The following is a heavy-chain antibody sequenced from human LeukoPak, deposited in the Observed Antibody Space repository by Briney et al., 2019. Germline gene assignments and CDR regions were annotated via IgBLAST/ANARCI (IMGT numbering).Heavy chain of an antibody. CDR2: IYYSGST. D-gene: IGHD6-19*01. V-gene: IGHV4-39*01. J-gene: IGHJ4*02. CDR1: GGSISSSSYY. Sequence: SETLSLTCTVSGGSISSSSYYWGWIRQPPGKGLEWIGSIYYSGSTYYNPSLKSRVTISVDTSKNQFSLKLSSVPAADTAVYYCSRQEGIVVAPELSPRGRFDYWGRGTLVTVSS. CDR3: SRQEGIVVAPELSPRGRFDY.